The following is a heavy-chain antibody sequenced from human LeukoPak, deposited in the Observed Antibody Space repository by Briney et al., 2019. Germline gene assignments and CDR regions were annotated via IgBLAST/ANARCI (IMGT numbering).Heavy chain of an antibody. CDR1: GGSFSGYY. J-gene: IGHJ4*02. D-gene: IGHD3-10*01. Sequence: SETLSLTCAVSGGSFSGYYWSWIRQPPGKGLEWIGEINHSGSTNYNPSLKSRVTISVDTSKNQFSLKLSSVTAADTAVYYCARGRLLWFGELRTYYFDYWGQGTLVTVSS. CDR3: ARGRLLWFGELRTYYFDY. V-gene: IGHV4-34*01. CDR2: INHSGST.